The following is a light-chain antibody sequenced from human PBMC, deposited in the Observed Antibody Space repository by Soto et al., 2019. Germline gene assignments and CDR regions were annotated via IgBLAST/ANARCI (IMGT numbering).Light chain of an antibody. V-gene: IGKV1D-12*01. J-gene: IGKJ4*01. CDR1: QGISSW. CDR3: QQTNSFPFT. Sequence: DIQMTQSPSSVSASVGDRVTISCRAGQGISSWLAWYQQKPGKAPKVLIYATSRLQSGVPSRFSGSGSGTDFTVTISSLQPEDYSTYFCQQTNSFPFTFGGGTKVEIK. CDR2: ATS.